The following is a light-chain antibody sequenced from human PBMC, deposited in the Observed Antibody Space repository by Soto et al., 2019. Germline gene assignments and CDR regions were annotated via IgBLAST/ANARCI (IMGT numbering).Light chain of an antibody. CDR1: SGDVGSYNL. Sequence: QAVVTQPASLSGSPGQSITISCTGTSGDVGSYNLVSWYQQHPGKAPKLMIYDVNKRPSGVPDRFSGSKSGKTASLTISGLQAEDEADYYCCSFAGTYTYVFGTGTKVTVL. CDR3: CSFAGTYTYV. V-gene: IGLV2-11*01. CDR2: DVN. J-gene: IGLJ1*01.